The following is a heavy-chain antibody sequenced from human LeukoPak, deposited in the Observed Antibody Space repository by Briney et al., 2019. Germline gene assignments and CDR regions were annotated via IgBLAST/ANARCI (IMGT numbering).Heavy chain of an antibody. D-gene: IGHD2-2*01. CDR2: ISGTSTYI. J-gene: IGHJ5*02. CDR3: VRGDTSTRCCNNWFDP. Sequence: GGSLRLSCAASGFTFSSYSMNWVRQAPGKGLEWVSSISGTSTYIYYTDSVKGRFTISRDNAQNSLYLRMNSLRAEDTAVYYCVRGDTSTRCCNNWFDPWGQGTLVTVSS. V-gene: IGHV3-21*01. CDR1: GFTFSSYS.